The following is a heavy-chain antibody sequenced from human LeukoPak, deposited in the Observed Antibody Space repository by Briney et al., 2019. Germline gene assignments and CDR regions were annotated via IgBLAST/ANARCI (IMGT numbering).Heavy chain of an antibody. CDR1: GFTFSSYW. CDR3: ARAIYYSNLWYYYYYMDV. J-gene: IGHJ6*03. CDR2: INSDGSST. D-gene: IGHD4-11*01. V-gene: IGHV3-74*01. Sequence: GGSLRLSCAASGFTFSSYWMHWVRQAPGKGLVWVSRINSDGSSTSYADSVKGRFTISRDNAKNSLCLQMNSLRAEDTALYYCARAIYYSNLWYYYYYMDVWGKGTTVTVSS.